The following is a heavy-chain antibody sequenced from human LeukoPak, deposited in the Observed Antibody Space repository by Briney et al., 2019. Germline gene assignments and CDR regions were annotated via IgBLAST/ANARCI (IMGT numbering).Heavy chain of an antibody. D-gene: IGHD3-22*01. Sequence: SETLSLTCAVYGGSFSGYYWSWIRQPPGKGLGWIGEINHSGSTNYNPSLKSRVTISVDTSKNQFSLKLSSVTAADTAVYYCARQFPNYYDSSGYYLTRGYYYYYYMDVWGKGTTVTISS. J-gene: IGHJ6*03. CDR1: GGSFSGYY. CDR2: INHSGST. CDR3: ARQFPNYYDSSGYYLTRGYYYYYYMDV. V-gene: IGHV4-34*01.